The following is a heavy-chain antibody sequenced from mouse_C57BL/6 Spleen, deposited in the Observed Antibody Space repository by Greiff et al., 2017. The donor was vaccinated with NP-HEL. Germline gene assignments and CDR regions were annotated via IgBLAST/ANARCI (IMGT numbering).Heavy chain of an antibody. CDR3: AKDGGSYYYAMDY. Sequence: QVQLQQPGAELVRPGSSVKLSCKASGYTFTSYWMHWVKQRPIQGLEWIGNIDPSDSETHYNQKFKDKATLTVDKSSSTAYMQLSSLTSEDSAVYYGAKDGGSYYYAMDYWGQGTSVTVSS. CDR2: IDPSDSET. J-gene: IGHJ4*01. D-gene: IGHD2-3*01. CDR1: GYTFTSYW. V-gene: IGHV1-52*01.